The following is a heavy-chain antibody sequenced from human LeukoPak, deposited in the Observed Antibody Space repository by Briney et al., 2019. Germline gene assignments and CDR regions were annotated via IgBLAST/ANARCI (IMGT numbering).Heavy chain of an antibody. J-gene: IGHJ4*02. Sequence: GGSLRLSCAASGFTVSSNYMSWVRQAPGKGLEWVSVIYSGGSTYYADSVKGRFTVSKDNAKSSLYLQLDSLRAEDTAVYYCARDLIGGNAYDYWGQGALVTVSS. CDR2: IYSGGST. CDR3: ARDLIGGNAYDY. D-gene: IGHD2-15*01. V-gene: IGHV3-53*01. CDR1: GFTVSSNY.